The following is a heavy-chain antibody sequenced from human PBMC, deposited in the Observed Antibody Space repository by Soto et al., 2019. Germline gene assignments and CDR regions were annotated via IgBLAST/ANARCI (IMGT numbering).Heavy chain of an antibody. CDR2: ISSTSVYM. V-gene: IGHV3-21*01. D-gene: IGHD5-12*01. J-gene: IGHJ4*02. CDR1: GFTFSTYN. CDR3: ARGWPRAPWMY. Sequence: EVQLVESGGGLVKPGGSLRLSCAASGFTFSTYNMNWVRQAPGKGLEWVASISSTSVYMYYANSLKGRFTISRANAQGSLYLQVNSWRAEDTAVYWCARGWPRAPWMYWGQGVLVTV.